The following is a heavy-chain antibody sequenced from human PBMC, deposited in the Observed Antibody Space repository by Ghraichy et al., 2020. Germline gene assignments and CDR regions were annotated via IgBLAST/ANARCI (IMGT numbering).Heavy chain of an antibody. J-gene: IGHJ5*02. CDR2: ISSSGSTI. CDR1: GFTFSDYY. Sequence: GGSLRLSCAASGFTFSDYYMSWIRQAPGKGLEWVSYISSSGSTIYYADSVKGRFTISRDNAKNSLYLQMNSLRAEDTAVYYCARDYYGSGSYYGLNWFDPWGQGTLVTVSS. CDR3: ARDYYGSGSYYGLNWFDP. V-gene: IGHV3-11*01. D-gene: IGHD3-10*01.